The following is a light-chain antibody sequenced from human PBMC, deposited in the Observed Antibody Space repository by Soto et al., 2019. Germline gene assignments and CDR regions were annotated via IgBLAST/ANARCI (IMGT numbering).Light chain of an antibody. V-gene: IGLV1-47*01. Sequence: QSVLTQPPSASGTPGQTVTISCSGGWYNIGKNLGYWYQQLPGTAPKLLIYMTNQRPSGVPDRFSGSKSGSSASLAVSGLRSEDEAVYYCCSYAGSYTWVFGGGTKVTVL. CDR3: CSYAGSYTWV. CDR2: MTN. CDR1: WYNIGKNL. J-gene: IGLJ3*02.